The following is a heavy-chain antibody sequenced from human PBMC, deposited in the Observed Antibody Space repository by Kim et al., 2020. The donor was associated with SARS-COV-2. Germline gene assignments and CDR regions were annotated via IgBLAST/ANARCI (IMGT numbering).Heavy chain of an antibody. Sequence: ADALRARFTISRANSKNTLYLQMDSLRVEDTAVYYCAKDLLYVPGRGYFDSWGQGVLVTVSS. J-gene: IGHJ4*02. CDR3: AKDLLYVPGRGYFDS. V-gene: IGHV3-23*01. D-gene: IGHD3-10*02.